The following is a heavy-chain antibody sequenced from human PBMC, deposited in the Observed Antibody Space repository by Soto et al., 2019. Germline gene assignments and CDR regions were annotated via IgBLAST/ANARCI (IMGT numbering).Heavy chain of an antibody. J-gene: IGHJ4*02. Sequence: QVQLVESGGGVVQPGRSLRLSCAASGFTFSSYGMHWVRQAPGKGLEWVAVISYDGCNKYYADSVKGRFSIYRDNTKNTLYLQMNGLRADDTAVYYWAKADVGATFDYWGQGTLVTVSS. CDR2: ISYDGCNK. D-gene: IGHD1-26*01. V-gene: IGHV3-30*18. CDR1: GFTFSSYG. CDR3: AKADVGATFDY.